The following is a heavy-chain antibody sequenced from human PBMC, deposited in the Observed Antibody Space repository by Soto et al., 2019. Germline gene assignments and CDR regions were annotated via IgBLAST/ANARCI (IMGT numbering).Heavy chain of an antibody. CDR2: IYYRGSP. CDR3: ARVRSYGMDV. D-gene: IGHD4-17*01. CDR1: GDSISSDDYY. J-gene: IGHJ6*02. V-gene: IGHV4-30-4*01. Sequence: SETLSLTCTVYGDSISSDDYYWSWIRQPPGKGLEWIGYIYYRGSPYYNASLESRVIISLDTSKNQFSLMLSSVTAADTAVYYCARVRSYGMDVWGQGTTVTVSS.